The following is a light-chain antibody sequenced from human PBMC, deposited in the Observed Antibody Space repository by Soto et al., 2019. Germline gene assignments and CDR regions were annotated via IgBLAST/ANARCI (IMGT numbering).Light chain of an antibody. CDR2: GAS. J-gene: IGKJ1*01. Sequence: EIVMTQSPATLSVSPGERATLSCRASQSVNSNLAWYQQKPGQAPRLLIYGASTRATGVPGRFSGSGSGTEFTLTVSSLQSEDFAGYFCQQYNNWPTFGQGTKVEIK. CDR1: QSVNSN. CDR3: QQYNNWPT. V-gene: IGKV3-15*01.